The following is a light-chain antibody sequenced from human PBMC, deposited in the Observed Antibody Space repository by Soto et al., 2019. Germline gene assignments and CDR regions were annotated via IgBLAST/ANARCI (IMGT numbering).Light chain of an antibody. Sequence: QSVLTQPASVSASPGQSITISCTGTSSDVGGYDYVSWYQQHPGKAPKLIIYQVTNRPSGVSNRFSGSKSGNTASLTISGLQPEDEAHYYCSSYTSTEIGVFGGGTKVTVL. J-gene: IGLJ3*02. CDR2: QVT. V-gene: IGLV2-14*01. CDR1: SSDVGGYDY. CDR3: SSYTSTEIGV.